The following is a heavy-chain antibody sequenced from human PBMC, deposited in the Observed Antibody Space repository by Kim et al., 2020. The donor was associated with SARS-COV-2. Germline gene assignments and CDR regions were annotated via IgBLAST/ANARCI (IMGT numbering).Heavy chain of an antibody. CDR2: IYSGGST. CDR1: GFTVSSNY. J-gene: IGHJ4*02. CDR3: ARDGLGVVVPAATNTTFDY. D-gene: IGHD2-2*01. V-gene: IGHV3-66*01. Sequence: GGSLRLSCAASGFTVSSNYMSWVRQAPGKGLEWVSVIYSGGSTYYADSVKGRFTISRDNSKNTLYLQMNSLRAEDTAVYYCARDGLGVVVPAATNTTFDYWGQGTLVTVSS.